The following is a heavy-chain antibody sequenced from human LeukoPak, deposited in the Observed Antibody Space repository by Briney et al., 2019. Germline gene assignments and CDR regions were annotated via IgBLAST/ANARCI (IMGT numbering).Heavy chain of an antibody. CDR3: ARGRLIAAGNWFDP. V-gene: IGHV1-69*01. J-gene: IGHJ5*02. CDR1: GGTFSSYA. Sequence: SVKVSCKASGGTFSSYAISWVRQAPGQGLEWMGGIIPIFGTANYAQKFQGRVTITADESTSTAYMELSRLRSDDTAVYYCARGRLIAAGNWFDPWGQGTLVTVSS. CDR2: IIPIFGTA. D-gene: IGHD6-13*01.